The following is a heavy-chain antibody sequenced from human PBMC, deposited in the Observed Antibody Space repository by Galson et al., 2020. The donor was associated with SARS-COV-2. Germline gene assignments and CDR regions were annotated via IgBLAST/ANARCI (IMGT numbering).Heavy chain of an antibody. CDR2: ISYDGSNK. D-gene: IGHD3-3*01. Sequence: TGGSLRLSCAASGFTFSSYGMHWVRQAPGKGLEWVAVISYDGSNKYYADSVKGRFTISRDNSKNTLYLQMNSLRAEDTAVYYCAKDLEYYDFWSGYSRPPPYYYYYYGMDVWGQGTTVTVSS. CDR3: AKDLEYYDFWSGYSRPPPYYYYYYGMDV. J-gene: IGHJ6*02. V-gene: IGHV3-30*18. CDR1: GFTFSSYG.